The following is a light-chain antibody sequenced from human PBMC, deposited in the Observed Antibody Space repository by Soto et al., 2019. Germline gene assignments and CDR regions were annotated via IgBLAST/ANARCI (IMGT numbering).Light chain of an antibody. CDR1: SSDVGGYNS. CDR2: EVT. V-gene: IGLV2-14*01. CDR3: CSFTTSTTYV. J-gene: IGLJ1*01. Sequence: HSALTQPASVSGSPGQSITISCTGTSSDVGGYNSVSWYQQHPGKAPKLIIYEVTHRPSGVSNRFSGSQSANTASLTISGLQAEDEADYYCCSFTTSTTYVFGTGTKVTV.